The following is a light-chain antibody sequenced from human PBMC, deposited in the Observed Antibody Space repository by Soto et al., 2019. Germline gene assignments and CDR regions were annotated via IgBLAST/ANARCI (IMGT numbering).Light chain of an antibody. V-gene: IGLV2-14*01. J-gene: IGLJ2*01. Sequence: QSALTQPASVSGSPGQSITISCTGTSDDVGGYNYVSWYQQHTGKAPKLMIFEVNNRPSGVSNRFSGSRSGNTASLTISGLQAEDEADYYCSSYRSGNNLVVFGGGTKLTVL. CDR2: EVN. CDR1: SDDVGGYNY. CDR3: SSYRSGNNLVV.